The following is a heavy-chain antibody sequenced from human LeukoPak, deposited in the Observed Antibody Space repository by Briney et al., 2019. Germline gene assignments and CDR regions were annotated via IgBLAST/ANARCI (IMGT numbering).Heavy chain of an antibody. CDR2: INHSGST. J-gene: IGHJ5*02. V-gene: IGHV4-34*01. D-gene: IGHD3-10*01. CDR1: GGSFSGYY. Sequence: SETLSLTCAVYGGSFSGYYWSWIRQPPGKELEWIGEINHSGSTNYNPSLKSRVTISVDTSKNQFSLKLSSVTAADTAVYYCARGARMVRGVIRGRGFDPWGQGTLVTVSS. CDR3: ARGARMVRGVIRGRGFDP.